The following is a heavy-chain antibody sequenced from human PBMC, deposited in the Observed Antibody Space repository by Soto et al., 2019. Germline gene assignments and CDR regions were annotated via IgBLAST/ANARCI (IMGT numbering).Heavy chain of an antibody. CDR3: ARGLFSSGWYSYFDP. CDR2: ISQSGFT. J-gene: IGHJ5*02. CDR1: TESLRGYY. Sequence: QVQLQQRGAGLLRPSEILSLTCAVSTESLRGYYWTWIRQSPGKGLEWIGEISQSGFTNYNPSLESRVTLSVDTSKSEFSLHLTSMTAADTALYYCARGLFSSGWYSYFDPWGQGTPVTVSS. V-gene: IGHV4-34*01. D-gene: IGHD6-19*01.